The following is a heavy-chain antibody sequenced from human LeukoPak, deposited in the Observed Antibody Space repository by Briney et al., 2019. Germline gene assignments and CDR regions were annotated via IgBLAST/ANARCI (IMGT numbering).Heavy chain of an antibody. CDR1: DYSISSGYC. D-gene: IGHD2-15*01. V-gene: IGHV4-38-2*02. Sequence: SETLSLTCSVSDYSISSGYCWGWIRQPPGKGLEWIGGIYHSGRTYFSPSLKSRVTISADTSKDQFSLKLSSVTAADTAVYHCARHGGEVAVAARYFDLWGRGTLVTVSS. CDR3: ARHGGEVAVAARYFDL. J-gene: IGHJ2*01. CDR2: IYHSGRT.